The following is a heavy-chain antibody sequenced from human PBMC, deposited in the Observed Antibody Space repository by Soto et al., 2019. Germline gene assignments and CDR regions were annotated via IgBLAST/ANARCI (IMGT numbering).Heavy chain of an antibody. CDR1: GYTFTSYG. V-gene: IGHV1-18*01. J-gene: IGHJ5*01. Sequence: ASVKVSCKASGYTFTSYGISWVRQAPGQGLEWMGWISAYNGNTNYAQKLQGRVTMTTDTSTSTAYMELRSLRSDDTAVYYCARVRIVDTDMVNRFASWGQGTLVTGSS. D-gene: IGHD5-18*01. CDR3: ARVRIVDTDMVNRFAS. CDR2: ISAYNGNT.